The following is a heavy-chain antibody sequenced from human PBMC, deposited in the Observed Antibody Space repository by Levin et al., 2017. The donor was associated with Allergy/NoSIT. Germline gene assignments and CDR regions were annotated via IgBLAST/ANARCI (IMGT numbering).Heavy chain of an antibody. CDR1: GGSISSGGYY. J-gene: IGHJ4*02. CDR2: IYYSGST. D-gene: IGHD5-12*01. V-gene: IGHV4-31*03. CDR3: AREVLGRGYSGYVPKRWIDY. Sequence: SQTLSLTCTVSGGSISSGGYYWSWIRQHPAKGLEWIGYIYYSGSTYYNPSLKSRVTISVDTSNNQFSLKLRSVTAADTALHYCAREVLGRGYSGYVPKRWIDYWGQGTLVTVSS.